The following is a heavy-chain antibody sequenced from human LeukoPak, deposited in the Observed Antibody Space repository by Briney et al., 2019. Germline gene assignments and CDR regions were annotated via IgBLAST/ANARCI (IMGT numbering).Heavy chain of an antibody. D-gene: IGHD1-26*01. CDR3: ARGKIAPIVGAFDI. V-gene: IGHV4-59*12. CDR1: GGSISSYY. J-gene: IGHJ3*02. CDR2: IYHSGST. Sequence: SETLSLTCKVSGGSISSYYWSWIRQPPGKGLEWIGYIYHSGSTYYNPSLKSRVTISVDRSKNQFPLKLSSVTAADTAVYYCARGKIAPIVGAFDIWGQGKMVTVSS.